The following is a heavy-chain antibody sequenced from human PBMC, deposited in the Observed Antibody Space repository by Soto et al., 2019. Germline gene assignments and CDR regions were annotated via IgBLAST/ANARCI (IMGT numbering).Heavy chain of an antibody. Sequence: PGESLKISCKGSGYSFTSYWIGWVRQMPGKVLEWMGIIYPGDSDTRYSPSFQGQVTISADKSISTAYLQWSSLKASDTAMYFCARHPPYYYDSSGYYSRSDYYYGMDVWGQGTTVTVSS. CDR2: IYPGDSDT. CDR3: ARHPPYYYDSSGYYSRSDYYYGMDV. V-gene: IGHV5-51*01. J-gene: IGHJ6*02. D-gene: IGHD3-22*01. CDR1: GYSFTSYW.